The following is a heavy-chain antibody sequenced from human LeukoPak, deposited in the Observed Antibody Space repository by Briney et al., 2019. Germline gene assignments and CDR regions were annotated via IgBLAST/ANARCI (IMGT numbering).Heavy chain of an antibody. J-gene: IGHJ4*02. CDR3: ARDSDNYDFWSGLGY. Sequence: GGSLRLSCAASGFTFSSYGMHWVRQAPGKGLEWVAVIWYDGSNKYYADSVKGRFTISRDNSKNTPYLQMNSLRAEDTAVYYCARDSDNYDFWSGLGYWGQGTLVTVSS. CDR1: GFTFSSYG. D-gene: IGHD3-3*01. V-gene: IGHV3-33*01. CDR2: IWYDGSNK.